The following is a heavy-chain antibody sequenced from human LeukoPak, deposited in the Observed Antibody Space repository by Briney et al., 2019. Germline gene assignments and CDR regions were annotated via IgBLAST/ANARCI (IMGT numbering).Heavy chain of an antibody. D-gene: IGHD5-12*01. V-gene: IGHV3-23*01. Sequence: PAGSSLRLSHAASGSTFSSYVMSSVHQAPGKGLEWLSGISGSGGSTYYAGSVKGRFTIFRDYSKNTLYLQISSLRAEDTATYYCAKGYVSHCFYGMDVWGQGTTVTVSS. CDR3: AKGYVSHCFYGMDV. CDR1: GSTFSSYV. J-gene: IGHJ6*02. CDR2: ISGSGGST.